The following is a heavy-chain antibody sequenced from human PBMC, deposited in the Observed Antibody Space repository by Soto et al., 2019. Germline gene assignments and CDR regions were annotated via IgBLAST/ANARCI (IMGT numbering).Heavy chain of an antibody. J-gene: IGHJ3*02. CDR1: GHSISSGYY. CDR2: VHHNENT. D-gene: IGHD5-12*01. V-gene: IGHV4-38-2*01. CDR3: ARGADIMATTGDAFDI. Sequence: KTSETLPLTCAVSGHSISSGYYWGWIRQPPGKGLEWIGNVHHNENTYYNPSLKSRVTISLHTSKNQFSLKVSSVTAADTAVYYCARGADIMATTGDAFDIWGQGTMVTVSS.